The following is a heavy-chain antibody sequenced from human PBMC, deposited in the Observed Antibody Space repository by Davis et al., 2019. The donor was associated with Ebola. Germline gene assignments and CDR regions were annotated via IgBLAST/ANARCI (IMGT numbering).Heavy chain of an antibody. D-gene: IGHD4-11*01. CDR3: ATQYSNGWFDP. J-gene: IGHJ5*02. Sequence: MPSETLSLTCTVSGGSISSYYWSWIRQPPGKGLEWIGYILYSGSTNSNPSLKSRVTMSVDTSKNQFSLKLSSVTAADTAVYYCATQYSNGWFDPWGQGTLVTVSA. CDR2: ILYSGST. CDR1: GGSISSYY. V-gene: IGHV4-59*01.